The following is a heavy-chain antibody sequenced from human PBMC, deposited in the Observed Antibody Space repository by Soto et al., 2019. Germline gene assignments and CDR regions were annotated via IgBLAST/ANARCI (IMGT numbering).Heavy chain of an antibody. Sequence: SETLSLTCAVSGGSINTFDFSWSWIRQPPGRGLEWIGSIYQSGRTYYIPSLKSRVTMSLEKSKNQFSLKINSVVAADTAIYYCAREMKTFGVDPGGGVDVWGQGTTVTVSS. D-gene: IGHD3-3*01. J-gene: IGHJ6*02. CDR1: GGSINTFDFS. CDR2: IYQSGRT. V-gene: IGHV4-30-2*01. CDR3: AREMKTFGVDPGGGVDV.